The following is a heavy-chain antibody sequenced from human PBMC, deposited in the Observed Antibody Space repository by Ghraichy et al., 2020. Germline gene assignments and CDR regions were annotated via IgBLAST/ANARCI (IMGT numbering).Heavy chain of an antibody. Sequence: SQTLSLTCAVYGGSFSGYYWSWIRQPPGKGLEWIGEINHSGSTNYNPSLKSRVTISVDTSKNQFSLKLSSVTAADTAVYYCASFKWYVSSGWQGDYWGQGTLVTVSS. V-gene: IGHV4-34*01. J-gene: IGHJ4*02. CDR1: GGSFSGYY. CDR2: INHSGST. D-gene: IGHD6-19*01. CDR3: ASFKWYVSSGWQGDY.